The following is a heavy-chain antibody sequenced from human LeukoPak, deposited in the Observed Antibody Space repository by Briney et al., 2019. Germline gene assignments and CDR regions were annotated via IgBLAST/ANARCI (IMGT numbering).Heavy chain of an antibody. D-gene: IGHD2-2*01. Sequence: QPGRSLRLSCVASGFTFNNYAMHWVRQAPGKGLEWLAIIWQDGDKKEYGDSVRGRFTVSRDNSKNTLYLQMNSLRADDTAFYXXXXXRGPDMAXVDLIDHWGQGTLVAVSS. J-gene: IGHJ4*02. CDR1: GFTFNNYA. CDR3: XXXRGPDMAXVDLIDH. CDR2: IWQDGDKK. V-gene: IGHV3-33*01.